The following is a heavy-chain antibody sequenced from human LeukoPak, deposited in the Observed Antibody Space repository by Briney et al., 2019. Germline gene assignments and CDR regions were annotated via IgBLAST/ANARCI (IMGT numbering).Heavy chain of an antibody. Sequence: NSSETLSLTCTVSGGSISGDYWSWIRQPAGKGLEWIGRIYTSGSTNYNPSLKSRVTISVDTSKNQFSLKLSSVTAADTAVYYCARETCGYCSSTRLNHYYYYMDVWGKGTTVTVSS. V-gene: IGHV4-4*07. J-gene: IGHJ6*03. CDR3: ARETCGYCSSTRLNHYYYYMDV. CDR1: GGSISGDY. D-gene: IGHD2-2*03. CDR2: IYTSGST.